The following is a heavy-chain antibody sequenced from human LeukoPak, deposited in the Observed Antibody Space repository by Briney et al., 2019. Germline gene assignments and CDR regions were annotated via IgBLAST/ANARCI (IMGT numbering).Heavy chain of an antibody. Sequence: SETLSLTCTVSGGSVSSGSYYWGWIRQPPGKGLEWIGSIYYSGSTYYNPSLKSRVTISVDTSKNQFSLKLSSVTAADTAVYYCARQYYDFWSGYWEYYYYGMDVWGQGTTVTVSS. CDR2: IYYSGST. D-gene: IGHD3-3*01. CDR3: ARQYYDFWSGYWEYYYYGMDV. V-gene: IGHV4-39*01. CDR1: GGSVSSGSYY. J-gene: IGHJ6*02.